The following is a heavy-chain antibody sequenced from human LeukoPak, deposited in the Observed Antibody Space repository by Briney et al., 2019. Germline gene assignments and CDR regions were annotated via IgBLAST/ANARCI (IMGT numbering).Heavy chain of an antibody. V-gene: IGHV3-21*01. J-gene: IGHJ5*02. Sequence: GGSLRLSCAASGFTFSSYSMNWVRQAPGKGLEWVSSISSSSSYIYYADSVKGRFTISRDNAKNSLYLQMNSLRAEDTAVYYCARDEAITGTLPDHWGQGTLVTVSS. CDR1: GFTFSSYS. CDR2: ISSSSSYI. CDR3: ARDEAITGTLPDH. D-gene: IGHD1-7*01.